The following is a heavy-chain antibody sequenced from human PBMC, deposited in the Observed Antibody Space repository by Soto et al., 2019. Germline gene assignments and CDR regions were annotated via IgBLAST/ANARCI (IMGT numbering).Heavy chain of an antibody. J-gene: IGHJ4*02. CDR2: ISTSSGNT. D-gene: IGHD2-15*01. CDR3: TRPSYCTTGSCYAAF. CDR1: GYPFTSYG. V-gene: IGHV1-18*01. Sequence: ASVKVSCKTSGYPFTSYGVSWVRQAPGQGLEWMGWISTSSGNTKYAQNLRDRVAMTTDTSTTTAYMELRSLRSDDTAVYYCTRPSYCTTGSCYAAFWGQGTLVTVSS.